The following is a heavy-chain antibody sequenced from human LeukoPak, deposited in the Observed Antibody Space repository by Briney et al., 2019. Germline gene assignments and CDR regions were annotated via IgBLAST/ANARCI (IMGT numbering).Heavy chain of an antibody. V-gene: IGHV4-38-2*02. CDR1: GYSISSGYY. CDR3: ARASYYYDSTDY. Sequence: PSETLSLTCTVSGYSISSGYYWGWIRQPPGKGLEWIGSIYHSGSTYYNPSLKSRVTISVDTSKNQFSLKLSSVTAADTAVYYCARASYYYDSTDYWGQGTLVTVSS. D-gene: IGHD3-22*01. CDR2: IYHSGST. J-gene: IGHJ4*02.